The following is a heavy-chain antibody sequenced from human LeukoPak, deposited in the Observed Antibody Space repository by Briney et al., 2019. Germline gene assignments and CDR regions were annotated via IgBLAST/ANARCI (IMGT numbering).Heavy chain of an antibody. CDR1: GGSISSGRYY. CDR3: ARELNLVRAVSYNWFDP. V-gene: IGHV4-61*02. CDR2: IYTSGSI. Sequence: SETLSLTCTVSGGSISSGRYYWSWIRQPAGKGLEWIGRIYTSGSINYNSSLKSRVTISLDTSKNQFSLKLSSVTAADTAVYYCARELNLVRAVSYNWFDPWGQGTLVTVSS. J-gene: IGHJ5*02. D-gene: IGHD3-10*01.